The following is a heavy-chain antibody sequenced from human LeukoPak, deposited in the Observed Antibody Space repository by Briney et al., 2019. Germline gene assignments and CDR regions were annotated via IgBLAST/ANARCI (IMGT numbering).Heavy chain of an antibody. CDR3: TTGSNYDFWSGPPSFDY. CDR2: IKSKTDGGTT. Sequence: GGSLRLSCAASGFTFSNAWMSWVRQAPGKGLEWVGRIKSKTDGGTTDYAAPVKGRFTISRDDSKNTLYLQMNSLKTEDTAVYYCTTGSNYDFWSGPPSFDYWGQGTLVTVSS. D-gene: IGHD3-3*01. J-gene: IGHJ4*02. CDR1: GFTFSNAW. V-gene: IGHV3-15*01.